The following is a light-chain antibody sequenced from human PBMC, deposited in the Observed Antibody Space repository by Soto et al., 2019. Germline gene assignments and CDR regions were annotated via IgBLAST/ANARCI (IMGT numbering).Light chain of an antibody. CDR3: QQQGRSWIT. CDR1: QSVTSSS. CDR2: GTS. V-gene: IGKV3-20*01. J-gene: IGKJ5*01. Sequence: EIVLTQSPGTLSLSPGERATLSCRASQSVTSSSLAWYQQKSGQAPRLLIYGTSSRAAGIPDRFSGSGSGTEFTLTISRLEPEDFAVYYCQQQGRSWITFGQGTRLEIK.